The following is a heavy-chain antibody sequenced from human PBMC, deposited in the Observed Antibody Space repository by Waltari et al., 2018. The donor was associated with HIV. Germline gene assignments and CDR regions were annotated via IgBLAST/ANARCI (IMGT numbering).Heavy chain of an antibody. CDR1: GFTFSSYA. CDR2: ISGSGGST. J-gene: IGHJ4*02. D-gene: IGHD2-15*01. Sequence: GLVQPGGSLRLSCAASGFTFSSYAMSWVRQAPGKGLEWVSAISGSGGSTYYADSVKGRFTISRDNSKNTLYLQMNSLRAEDTAVYYCAKQGGYCSGGSCYSEYWGQGTLVTVSS. CDR3: AKQGGYCSGGSCYSEY. V-gene: IGHV3-23*01.